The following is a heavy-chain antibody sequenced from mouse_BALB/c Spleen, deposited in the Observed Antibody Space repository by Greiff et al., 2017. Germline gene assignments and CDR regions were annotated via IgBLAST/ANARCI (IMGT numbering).Heavy chain of an antibody. CDR3: VRDRGVYAMDY. Sequence: QVQLKESGPGLVAPSQSLSITCTVSGFSLTSYDISWIRQPPGKGLEWLGVIWTGGGTNYNSAFMSRLSISKDNSKSQVFLKMNSLQTDDTAIYYCVRDRGVYAMDYWGQGTSVTVSS. CDR1: GFSLTSYD. J-gene: IGHJ4*01. CDR2: IWTGGGT. V-gene: IGHV2-9-2*01.